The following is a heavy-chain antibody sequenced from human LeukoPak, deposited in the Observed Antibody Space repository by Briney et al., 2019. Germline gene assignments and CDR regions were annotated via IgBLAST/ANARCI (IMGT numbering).Heavy chain of an antibody. J-gene: IGHJ3*02. CDR1: GGSISSYY. CDR3: ARDYDAYVGAFDI. D-gene: IGHD4-17*01. CDR2: IHYSGST. V-gene: IGHV4-59*12. Sequence: SETLSLTCTVSGGSISSYYWSWLRQPPGKGLEWVGYIHYSGSTNHNPSLKSRLTISVDTSKKQFSLKLGSVTAADTAMYFCARDYDAYVGAFDIWGQGTMVTVSS.